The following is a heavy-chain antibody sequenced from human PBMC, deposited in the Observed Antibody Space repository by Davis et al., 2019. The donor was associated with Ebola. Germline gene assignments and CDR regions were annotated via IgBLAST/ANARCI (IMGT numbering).Heavy chain of an antibody. CDR3: ARDKDIVVVPAASTYGMDV. D-gene: IGHD2-2*01. J-gene: IGHJ6*02. CDR2: IKQDGSEK. CDR1: GFTFSSYE. V-gene: IGHV3-7*03. Sequence: GGSLRLSCAASGFTFSSYEMNWVRQAPGKGLEWVANIKQDGSEKYYVDSVKGRFTISRDNAKNSLYLQMNSLRAEDTAVYYCARDKDIVVVPAASTYGMDVWGQGTTVTVSS.